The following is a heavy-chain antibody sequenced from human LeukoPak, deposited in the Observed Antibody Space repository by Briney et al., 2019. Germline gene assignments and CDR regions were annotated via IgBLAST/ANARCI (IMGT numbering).Heavy chain of an antibody. D-gene: IGHD6-13*01. Sequence: SETLSLTCTVSGGSISSYYWSWIRQPPGKGLEWIGYIYTSGSTNYNPSLKSRVTISVDTSKNQFSLKLSSVTAADTAVYYCARGRRFYSSSWYSFDYWGQGTLVTVSS. CDR2: IYTSGST. CDR3: ARGRRFYSSSWYSFDY. J-gene: IGHJ4*02. V-gene: IGHV4-4*09. CDR1: GGSISSYY.